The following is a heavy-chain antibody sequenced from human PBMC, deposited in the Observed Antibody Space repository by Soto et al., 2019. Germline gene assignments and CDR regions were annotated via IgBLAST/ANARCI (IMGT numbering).Heavy chain of an antibody. CDR1: GYTFTSYD. CDR2: INPDSGNT. Sequence: QVQLVQSGAEVKNPGASVKVSCRASGYTFTSYDINWLRQATGQGLEWMGWINPDSGNTGSSQKFQGRLTMTRDTSIRTAYMELTSLSSEDAAVYYCARGGKTMREVHRLDPWGRGTQVTVS. CDR3: ARGGKTMREVHRLDP. V-gene: IGHV1-8*01. J-gene: IGHJ5*02.